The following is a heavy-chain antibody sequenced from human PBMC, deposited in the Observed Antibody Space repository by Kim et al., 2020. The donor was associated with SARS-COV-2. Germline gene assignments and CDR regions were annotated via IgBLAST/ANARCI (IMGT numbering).Heavy chain of an antibody. J-gene: IGHJ6*03. Sequence: GGSLRLSCSGSGFTLSIYSLLFFLPSPLLLLPWFSATRSISFRPYYADSVTGRFTLSRDNSKNTLFLQMNNLRADDTAVYYCAKYGEERCRGGACYGHMDVWGKGTTVTVSS. V-gene: IGHV3-23*01. CDR1: GFTLSIYS. CDR3: AKYGEERCRGGACYGHMDV. D-gene: IGHD2-8*02. CDR2: TRSISFRP.